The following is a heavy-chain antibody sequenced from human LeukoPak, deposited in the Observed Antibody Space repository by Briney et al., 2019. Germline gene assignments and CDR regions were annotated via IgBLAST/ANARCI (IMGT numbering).Heavy chain of an antibody. CDR2: IYGGGVT. CDR1: NGSISDYF. D-gene: IGHD2-2*02. Sequence: SETLSLTCNVSNGSISDYFWSWVRQPPGKGLEWIGYIYGGGVTNYSPSLKSRLTISLDTSKNQVSLKLRSVTAADTAVYFCARTPDLYRGHGYAFDFWGQGTLVTVSP. CDR3: ARTPDLYRGHGYAFDF. J-gene: IGHJ4*02. V-gene: IGHV4-59*01.